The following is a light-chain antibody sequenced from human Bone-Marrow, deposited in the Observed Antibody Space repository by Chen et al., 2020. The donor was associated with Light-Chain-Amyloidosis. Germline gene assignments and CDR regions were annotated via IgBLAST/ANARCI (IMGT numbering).Light chain of an antibody. Sequence: SYELPHPPSVSVSPGQTARITCSGDDLPTQYAYWYQQKPGQAPVLVIHRDTERPSGISERFSGSSSGTTATLTISGVQAEDEADYHCQSADSSGTYEVIFGGGTKLTVL. CDR1: DLPTQY. CDR3: QSADSSGTYEVI. CDR2: RDT. J-gene: IGLJ2*01. V-gene: IGLV3-25*03.